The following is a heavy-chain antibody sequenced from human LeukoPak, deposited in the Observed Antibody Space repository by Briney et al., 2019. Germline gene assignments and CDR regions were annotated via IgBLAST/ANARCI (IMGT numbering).Heavy chain of an antibody. CDR1: GFACSSYA. V-gene: IGHV3-33*01. CDR2: IWYDGSNK. Sequence: QPGRSLRLSCAGSGFACSSYAMHWVRQAPGKVLEWVAAIWYDGSNKYYGEFVNDRFTISRENSKNTLYLQMDSLRAEDTAVYYCARGYSSIIMSLFDPWGQGTLVTVSS. D-gene: IGHD6-13*01. CDR3: ARGYSSIIMSLFDP. J-gene: IGHJ5*02.